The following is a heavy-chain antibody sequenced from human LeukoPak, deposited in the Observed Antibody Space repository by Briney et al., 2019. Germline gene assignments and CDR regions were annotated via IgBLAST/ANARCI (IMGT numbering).Heavy chain of an antibody. CDR3: ARGGAITIFGVVTH. V-gene: IGHV3-7*01. CDR2: IKHDGSEK. J-gene: IGHJ4*02. Sequence: GSLRLSCVASGFNFSNYWMSWVRQAPGKGLEWVGNIKHDGSEKYYVDSVKGRFTISRDNAKNSLYLHMNNLRAEDTAVYYCARGGAITIFGVVTHWGQGTLVTVSS. CDR1: GFNFSNYW. D-gene: IGHD3-3*01.